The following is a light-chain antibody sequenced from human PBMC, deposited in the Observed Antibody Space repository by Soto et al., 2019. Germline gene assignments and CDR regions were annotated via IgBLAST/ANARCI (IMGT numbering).Light chain of an antibody. CDR3: CSYAGTSTIYV. CDR1: NSNVGGYSL. J-gene: IGLJ1*01. CDR2: EDT. Sequence: QSALPQPASVSGSPGQSITISCTGTNSNVGGYSLVSWYQQHPGEAPKLIIYEDTKRPSGISNRFSASKSGNTASLTISGLQAEDEADYHCCSYAGTSTIYVFGTGTKVTVL. V-gene: IGLV2-23*01.